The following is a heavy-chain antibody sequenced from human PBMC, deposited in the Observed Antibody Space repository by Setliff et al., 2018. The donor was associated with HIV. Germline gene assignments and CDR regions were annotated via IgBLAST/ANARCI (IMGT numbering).Heavy chain of an antibody. Sequence: LSLTCTVPGASISSHYWSWIRQSPGKGLEWIGSIYYSETTNNNPSLKSRVTISVDTSKNQFSLKLRSVTAADTAVYYCARDPGGLYCRSTSCQGGCFDPWGQGTLVTV. CDR1: GASISSHY. J-gene: IGHJ5*02. V-gene: IGHV4-59*11. CDR3: ARDPGGLYCRSTSCQGGCFDP. D-gene: IGHD2-2*01. CDR2: IYYSETT.